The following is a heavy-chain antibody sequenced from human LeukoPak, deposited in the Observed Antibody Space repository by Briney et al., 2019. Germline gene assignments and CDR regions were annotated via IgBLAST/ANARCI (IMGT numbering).Heavy chain of an antibody. D-gene: IGHD3-9*01. V-gene: IGHV3-48*03. CDR1: GFTFSSYE. Sequence: SGGSLRLSCAASGFTFSSYEMNWVRQAPGKGLAWVSYISSSSSTIYYADSVKGRFTISRDNAKNSLYLQMNSLRAEDTAVYYCARGSRGAYYILTGYWDYWGQGTLVIVSS. CDR3: ARGSRGAYYILTGYWDY. J-gene: IGHJ4*02. CDR2: ISSSSSTI.